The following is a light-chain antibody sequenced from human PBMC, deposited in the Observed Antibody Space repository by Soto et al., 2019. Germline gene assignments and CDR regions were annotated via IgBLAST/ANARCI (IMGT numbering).Light chain of an antibody. Sequence: EIVLTQAPATLAFSPVERATPSCRASQSVRNNYLAWYQQKPGQAPRLLIYGASTRATGIPARLSGSGSETEFTLTISSLQSEDFAVYYCQQYNNWPPYTFGQGTKVDIK. CDR1: QSVRNN. CDR2: GAS. V-gene: IGKV3-15*01. J-gene: IGKJ2*01. CDR3: QQYNNWPPYT.